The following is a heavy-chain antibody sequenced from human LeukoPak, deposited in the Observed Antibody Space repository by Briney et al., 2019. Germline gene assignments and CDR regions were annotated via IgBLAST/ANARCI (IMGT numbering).Heavy chain of an antibody. CDR2: IIPIFGTA. V-gene: IGHV1-69*05. D-gene: IGHD2-2*01. CDR1: GGTFISYA. Sequence: GASVKVSCKASGGTFISYAISWVRQAPGQGLEWMGGIIPIFGTANYAQKFQGRVTMTRDTSTSTVYMELSSLRSEDTAVYYCARTRDCSSTSCYGARNYYYYGMDVWGQGTTVTVSS. J-gene: IGHJ6*02. CDR3: ARTRDCSSTSCYGARNYYYYGMDV.